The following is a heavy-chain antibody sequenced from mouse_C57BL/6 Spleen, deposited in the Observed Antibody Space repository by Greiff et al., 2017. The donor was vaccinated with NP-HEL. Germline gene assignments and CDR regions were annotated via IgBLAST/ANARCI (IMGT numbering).Heavy chain of an antibody. J-gene: IGHJ4*01. CDR1: GFSFNTYA. V-gene: IGHV10-1*01. CDR2: IRSKSNNYAT. D-gene: IGHD1-1*01. Sequence: EVQGVESGGGLVQPKGSLKLSCAASGFSFNTYAMNWVRQAPGKGLEWVARIRSKSNNYATYYADSVKDRFTISRDDSESMLYLQMNNLKTEDTAMYYCVRQKATVYAMDYWGQGTSVTVSS. CDR3: VRQKATVYAMDY.